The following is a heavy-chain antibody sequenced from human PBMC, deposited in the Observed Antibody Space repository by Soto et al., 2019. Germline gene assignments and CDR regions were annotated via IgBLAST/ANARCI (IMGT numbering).Heavy chain of an antibody. Sequence: SETLSLTCIVSGASISSGDYYWSWVRQPPGKGLEWIGHISYSGTIDYSPSLKSRVTISLDTSKNQFSLKVTSVTAADTAVYYCARINKGYGTDSWGQGTLVTVSS. CDR3: ARINKGYGTDS. J-gene: IGHJ4*02. D-gene: IGHD5-18*01. CDR1: GASISSGDYY. CDR2: ISYSGTI. V-gene: IGHV4-30-4*01.